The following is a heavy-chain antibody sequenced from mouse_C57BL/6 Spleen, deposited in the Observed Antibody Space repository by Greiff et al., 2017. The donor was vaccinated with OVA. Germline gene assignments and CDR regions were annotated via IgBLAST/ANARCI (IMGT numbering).Heavy chain of an antibody. CDR3: ARQGITTVERVYAMDY. Sequence: EVQRVESGGDLVKPGGSLKLSCAASGFTFSSYGMSWVRQTPDKRLEWVATISSGGSYTYYPDSVKGRFTISRDNAKNTLYLQMSSLKSEDTAMYYCARQGITTVERVYAMDYWGQGTSVTVSS. V-gene: IGHV5-6*01. J-gene: IGHJ4*01. D-gene: IGHD1-1*01. CDR2: ISSGGSYT. CDR1: GFTFSSYG.